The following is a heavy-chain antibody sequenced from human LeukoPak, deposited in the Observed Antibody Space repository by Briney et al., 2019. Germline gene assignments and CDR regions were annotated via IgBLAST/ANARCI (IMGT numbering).Heavy chain of an antibody. Sequence: PSETLSLTCTVSGGSINGYYGTWIRQTAGKGLEWIGHIYNSDINNYNLSLNSRVTMSVDTSRTHFSLKLTSVTAADSAVYYCARVVPALGVQYYWYFDLWGRGTLVTVSS. D-gene: IGHD2-8*01. CDR3: ARVVPALGVQYYWYFDL. CDR2: IYNSDIN. V-gene: IGHV4-4*07. J-gene: IGHJ2*01. CDR1: GGSINGYY.